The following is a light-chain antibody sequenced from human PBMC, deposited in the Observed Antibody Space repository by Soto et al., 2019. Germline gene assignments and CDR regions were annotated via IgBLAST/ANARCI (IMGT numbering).Light chain of an antibody. CDR1: SSNVGRNN. CDR2: SND. V-gene: IGLV1-44*01. Sequence: QAVVTQSPSASGTPGQRVTISCFGSSSNVGRNNVNWYQQHPATAPHLLIYSNDQRPSCGPDRFSGSESGTSASLAISVLQSEDEDAYYCASWHDSRNGWVFGGGTKLTVL. J-gene: IGLJ3*02. CDR3: ASWHDSRNGWV.